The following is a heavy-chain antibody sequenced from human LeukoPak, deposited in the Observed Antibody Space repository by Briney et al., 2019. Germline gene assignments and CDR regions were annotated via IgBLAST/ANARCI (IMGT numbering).Heavy chain of an antibody. V-gene: IGHV3-30*02. Sequence: PGGSLRLSCAASGFTFSSYAMSWVRQAPGKGPEWVAFIRYDGSTIYYADFAEGRFTISRDNSKNTLSLQMDSLRAEDSAVYYCAKGMLRGPYYMDVWGKGTTVIISS. J-gene: IGHJ6*03. D-gene: IGHD3-10*01. CDR1: GFTFSSYA. CDR3: AKGMLRGPYYMDV. CDR2: IRYDGSTI.